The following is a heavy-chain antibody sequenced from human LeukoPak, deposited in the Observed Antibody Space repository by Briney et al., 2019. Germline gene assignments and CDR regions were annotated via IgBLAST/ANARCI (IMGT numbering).Heavy chain of an antibody. CDR3: ARLNCSGGSCYPDY. V-gene: IGHV4-34*01. CDR2: INHSGST. Sequence: SETLSFTCAVYGGSFSGYYWSWIRQPPGKGLEWIGEINHSGSTNYNPSLKSRVTISVDTSKNQFSLKLSSVTAADTAVYYCARLNCSGGSCYPDYWGQGTLVTVSS. D-gene: IGHD2-15*01. CDR1: GGSFSGYY. J-gene: IGHJ4*02.